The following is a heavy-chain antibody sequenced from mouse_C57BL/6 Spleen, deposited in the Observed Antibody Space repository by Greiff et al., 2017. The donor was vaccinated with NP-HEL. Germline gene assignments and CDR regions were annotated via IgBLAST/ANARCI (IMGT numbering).Heavy chain of an antibody. CDR2: INPNNGGT. Sequence: VQLQQSGPELVKPGASVKISCKASGYTFTDYYMNWVKQSHGKSLEWIGDINPNNGGTSYNQKFKGKATLTVDKSSSPAYMELRSLTSEDSAVYYCARYHYDAMDYWGQGTSVTVSS. CDR3: ARYHYDAMDY. J-gene: IGHJ4*01. V-gene: IGHV1-26*01. CDR1: GYTFTDYY. D-gene: IGHD1-1*02.